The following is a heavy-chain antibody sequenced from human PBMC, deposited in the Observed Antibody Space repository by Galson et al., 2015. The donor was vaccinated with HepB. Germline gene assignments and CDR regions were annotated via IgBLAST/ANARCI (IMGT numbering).Heavy chain of an antibody. Sequence: SVKVSCKASGYTFTSYGISWVRQAPGQGLEWMGWISAYNGNTNYAQKLQGRVTMTTDTSTSTAYMELRSLRSDDTAVYYCARVGYCSSTSCYVWGGQFDYWGQGTLVTVSS. J-gene: IGHJ4*02. D-gene: IGHD2-2*01. V-gene: IGHV1-18*04. CDR3: ARVGYCSSTSCYVWGGQFDY. CDR2: ISAYNGNT. CDR1: GYTFTSYG.